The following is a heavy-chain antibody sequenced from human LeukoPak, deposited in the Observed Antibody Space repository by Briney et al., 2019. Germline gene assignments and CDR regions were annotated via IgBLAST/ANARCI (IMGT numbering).Heavy chain of an antibody. V-gene: IGHV3-21*04. CDR1: GFTFSSYS. D-gene: IGHD3-22*01. J-gene: IGHJ4*02. CDR2: ISSSSYI. CDR3: AKAEYYYDSSGYYYIDY. Sequence: KPGGSLRLSCAASGFTFSSYSMTWVRQAPGKGLEWVSSISSSSYIYYADSVKGRFTISRDNSKNTLYLQMNSLRAEDTAVYYCAKAEYYYDSSGYYYIDYWGQGTLVTVSS.